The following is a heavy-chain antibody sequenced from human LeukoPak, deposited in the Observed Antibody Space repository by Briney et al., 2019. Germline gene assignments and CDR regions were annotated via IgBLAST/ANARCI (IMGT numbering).Heavy chain of an antibody. CDR1: GYTFIGYS. Sequence: SVKVSCKTSGYTFIGYSINWLRQAPGQGLEWMGGIIPIFGTANYAQKFQGRVTITADESTSTAYMELSSLRSEDTAVYYCARGREIVVPAARPDAFGIWGQGTMVTVSS. V-gene: IGHV1-69*13. CDR2: IIPIFGTA. CDR3: ARGREIVVPAARPDAFGI. D-gene: IGHD2-2*01. J-gene: IGHJ3*02.